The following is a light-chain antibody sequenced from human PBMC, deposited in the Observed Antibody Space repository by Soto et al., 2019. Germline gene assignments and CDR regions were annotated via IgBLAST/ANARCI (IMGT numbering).Light chain of an antibody. V-gene: IGKV3D-15*02. J-gene: IGKJ1*01. Sequence: EIVLTQSPGTLSVSPGDRVTLSCRASQSISINLAWYQHKPGQAPRLLIHGASTRATGVPARISGSGSGTEFTLTISSLQSEDFAVYYCQQYGSSPWTFGQGTKVDI. CDR3: QQYGSSPWT. CDR2: GAS. CDR1: QSISIN.